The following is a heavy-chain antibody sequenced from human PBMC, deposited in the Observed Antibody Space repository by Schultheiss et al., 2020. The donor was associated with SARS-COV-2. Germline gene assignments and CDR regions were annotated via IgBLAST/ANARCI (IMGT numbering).Heavy chain of an antibody. CDR3: ARSRYGDLFDY. J-gene: IGHJ4*02. Sequence: SQTLSLTCTVSGDSIDSGGYYWSWIRQLPGKGLEWIGRIYTSGSTNYNPSLKSRVTISVDTSKNQFSLKLSSVTAADTAVYYCARSRYGDLFDYWGQGTLVTVSS. CDR1: GDSIDSGGYY. D-gene: IGHD4-17*01. CDR2: IYTSGST. V-gene: IGHV4-61*02.